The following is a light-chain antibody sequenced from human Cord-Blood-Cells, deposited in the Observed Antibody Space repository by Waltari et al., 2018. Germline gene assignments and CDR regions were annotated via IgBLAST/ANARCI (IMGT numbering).Light chain of an antibody. J-gene: IGLJ2*01. CDR1: SSAVGCYSL. CDR2: EDS. CDR3: SSYADSSTLV. V-gene: IGLV2-23*01. Sequence: QSALTQPASASGSPGQPITISGTATSSAVGCYSLVSWYQQHPGKAPKHMIYEDSKRPSGFSNRFSGSTSGNTACLTISGRQADDNADYYCSSYADSSTLVFGGGTKLTVL.